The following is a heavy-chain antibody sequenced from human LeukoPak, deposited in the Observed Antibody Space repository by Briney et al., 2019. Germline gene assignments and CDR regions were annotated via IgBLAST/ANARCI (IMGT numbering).Heavy chain of an antibody. CDR3: ASAAHCSSTSCYGGFGDY. CDR1: GFTFSSYA. D-gene: IGHD2-2*01. CDR2: ISSNGGST. V-gene: IGHV3-64*01. J-gene: IGHJ4*02. Sequence: PGGSLRLSCAASGFTFSSYAMHWVRQAPGKGLEYVSAISSNGGSTYYANSVKGRFTISRDNSKNTLYLQMGSLRAEDMAVYYCASAAHCSSTSCYGGFGDYWGQGTLVTVSS.